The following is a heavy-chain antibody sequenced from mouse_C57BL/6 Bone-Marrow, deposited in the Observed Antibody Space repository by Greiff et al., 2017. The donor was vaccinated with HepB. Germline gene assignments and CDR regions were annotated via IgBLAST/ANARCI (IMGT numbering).Heavy chain of an antibody. D-gene: IGHD1-1*01. CDR1: GYSFSSSW. CDR3: ERRDYYGSSHWYIDV. CDR2: IYPGAGDT. V-gene: IGHV1-82*01. Sequence: QVTLKESGPELVKPGASVKISCKASGYSFSSSWMNWVKQRPGTGLEWIGRIYPGAGDTNYNGKFKGKTTLTAYKSSSTAYMQLSSLTSEDSAVYFCERRDYYGSSHWYIDVWGTGTTVTVSS. J-gene: IGHJ1*03.